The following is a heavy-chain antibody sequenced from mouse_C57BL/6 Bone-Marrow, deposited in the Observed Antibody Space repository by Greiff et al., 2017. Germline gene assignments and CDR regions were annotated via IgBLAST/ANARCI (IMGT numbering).Heavy chain of an antibody. V-gene: IGHV14-4*01. J-gene: IGHJ3*01. CDR3: TYYGSSLAWFAY. CDR2: IDPENGDT. D-gene: IGHD1-1*01. CDR1: GFNIKDDY. Sequence: EVKLMESGAELVRPGASVKLSCTASGFNIKDDYMHWVKQRPEQGLEWIGWIDPENGDTEYASKFQGKATITADTSSNTAYLQLSSLTSEDTAVYYCTYYGSSLAWFAYWGQGTLVTVAA.